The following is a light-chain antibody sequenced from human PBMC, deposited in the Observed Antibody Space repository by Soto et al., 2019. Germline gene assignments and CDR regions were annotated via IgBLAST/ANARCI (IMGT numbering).Light chain of an antibody. Sequence: EFVLTQSPGTLSLSPGERATLSCRAIQSVTSTYLAWYQQKPGQAPRLLIYGTSSRATGIPDRFSGSGSGTDFTLTISGLEPEDFAVYYCQQYNNWPPLTFGGGTKVDIK. CDR1: QSVTSTY. CDR2: GTS. J-gene: IGKJ4*01. CDR3: QQYNNWPPLT. V-gene: IGKV3-20*01.